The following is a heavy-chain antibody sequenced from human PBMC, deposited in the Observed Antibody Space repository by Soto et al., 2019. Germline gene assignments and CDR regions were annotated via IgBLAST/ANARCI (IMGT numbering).Heavy chain of an antibody. CDR3: ARGWGTAMVYYFDY. Sequence: ASVKVSCKASGGTFSSNGISWVRQAPGQGLEWMGGIIPMFGTANYAEKFQGRVTITADESASTAYMELSSLKSDDTAVYYCARGWGTAMVYYFDYWGQGTLVTVSS. J-gene: IGHJ4*02. D-gene: IGHD5-18*01. CDR2: IIPMFGTA. CDR1: GGTFSSNG. V-gene: IGHV1-69*13.